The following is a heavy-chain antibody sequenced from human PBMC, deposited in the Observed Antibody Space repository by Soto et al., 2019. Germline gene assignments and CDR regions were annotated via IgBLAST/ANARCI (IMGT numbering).Heavy chain of an antibody. CDR1: GFTFSSYW. V-gene: IGHV3-7*01. CDR3: ARDFPYFSGGSCYITFYYYYYYMDV. J-gene: IGHJ6*03. CDR2: IKQDGSEK. D-gene: IGHD2-15*01. Sequence: PGGSLRLSCAASGFTFSSYWMSWVRQAPGKGLEWVANIKQDGSEKYYVDSVKGRFTISRDNAKNSLYLQMNRLRAEDTAVYYCARDFPYFSGGSCYITFYYYYYYMDVWGKGTRVTVCS.